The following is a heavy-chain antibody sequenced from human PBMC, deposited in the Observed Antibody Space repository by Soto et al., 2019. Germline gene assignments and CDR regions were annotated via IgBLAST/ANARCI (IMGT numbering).Heavy chain of an antibody. CDR1: GFTFSSYG. CDR2: IWYDGSNK. CDR3: AKGLRRLLRTQYYYGLDV. J-gene: IGHJ6*02. D-gene: IGHD3-16*01. Sequence: GGSLRLSCAASGFTFSSYGMHWVRQAPGKWLEWVAVIWYDGSNKYYADSVKGRFTISRDNSKNTLCLQMNSLTEEDTAIYYCAKGLRRLLRTQYYYGLDVWGRGXTVTVYS. V-gene: IGHV3-33*06.